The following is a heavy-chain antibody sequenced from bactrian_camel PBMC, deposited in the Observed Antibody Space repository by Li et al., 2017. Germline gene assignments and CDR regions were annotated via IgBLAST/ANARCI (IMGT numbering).Heavy chain of an antibody. CDR1: GYRFRSY. J-gene: IGHJ4*01. CDR2: RTYSDTT. Sequence: HVQLVESGGGSAQAGGSLRLSCAASGYRFRSYGWFRQAPGKEREEVGIARTYSDTTSYGDPVKGRFTIVVDNAKDTMYLQMNNLNQEDTARYYCAVDRGTGCKFRAGTAYWGQGTQVTVS. CDR3: AVDRGTGCKFRAGTAY. D-gene: IGHD6*01. V-gene: IGHV3S53*01.